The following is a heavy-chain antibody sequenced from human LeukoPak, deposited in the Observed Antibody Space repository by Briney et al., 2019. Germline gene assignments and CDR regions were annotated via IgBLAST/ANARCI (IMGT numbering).Heavy chain of an antibody. V-gene: IGHV1-46*03. D-gene: IGHD1-26*01. CDR1: GYTFTSYY. J-gene: IGHJ4*02. Sequence: ASVKVSCKASGYTFTSYYTHWVRQAPGQGLEWMGIINPSGGSTSYAQKFQGRVTMTRDTSTSTVYMELSSLRSEDTAVYYCAILGEVGATTVYWGQGTLVTVSS. CDR3: AILGEVGATTVY. CDR2: INPSGGST.